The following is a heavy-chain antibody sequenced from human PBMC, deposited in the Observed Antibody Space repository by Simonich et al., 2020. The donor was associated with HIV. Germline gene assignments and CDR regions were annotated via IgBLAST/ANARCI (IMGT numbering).Heavy chain of an antibody. CDR2: INHSEST. CDR3: ARGDYYNIFTAYAFDI. Sequence: QVQLQQWGAGLLQPSEILSFTCAVYGGSFSGYYLTCIRQPPGKGLEWIGEINHSESTKYNPSLKSRVTVSVDTSKNQFSLKLSSVTAADTALYYCARGDYYNIFTAYAFDIWGQGTMVTVSS. J-gene: IGHJ3*02. D-gene: IGHD3-9*01. V-gene: IGHV4-34*01. CDR1: GGSFSGYY.